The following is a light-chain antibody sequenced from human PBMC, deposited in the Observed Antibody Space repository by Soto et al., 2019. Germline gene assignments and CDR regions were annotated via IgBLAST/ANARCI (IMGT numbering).Light chain of an antibody. CDR3: CSFTGSSTQV. CDR1: SSDVGGYNY. J-gene: IGLJ3*02. CDR2: EVN. Sequence: QSVLTQPASVPGSLGQSITISCTGTSSDVGGYNYVSWYQQHPGKVPKLMIYEVNNRPSGVSNRFSGSKSANTASLTISWLQADDEADYYCCSFTGSSTQVFGGGTKLTVL. V-gene: IGLV2-14*01.